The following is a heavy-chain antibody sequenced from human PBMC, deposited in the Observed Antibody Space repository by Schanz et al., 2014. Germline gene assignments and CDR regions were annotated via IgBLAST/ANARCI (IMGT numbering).Heavy chain of an antibody. CDR3: TTYCDGGCAIDN. CDR2: IKSKTDGGTT. J-gene: IGHJ4*02. Sequence: EVQLVESGGGLVQPGGSLRLSCAASGLTFSDYYMSWIRQAPGKGLEWVGRIKSKTDGGTTDYAAPVKGRFTISRDDSKNTLFLQMNSLKTEDTAVYYCTTYCDGGCAIDNWGQGALVTVSS. D-gene: IGHD6-19*01. V-gene: IGHV3-15*01. CDR1: GLTFSDYY.